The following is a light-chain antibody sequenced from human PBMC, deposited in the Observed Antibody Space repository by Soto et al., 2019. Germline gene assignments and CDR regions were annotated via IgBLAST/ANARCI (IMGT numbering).Light chain of an antibody. J-gene: IGKJ3*01. CDR1: QGIGKH. CDR2: AAS. Sequence: DIQMTQPPSSLSASVGGRVTITCRASQGIGKHLAWYQQKPGKAPKLLIYAASTLQSGVPSRFTGRGSGTAFPLTIPSLQPEDVATYYCQEYTSAPSITFGPGTRVDI. V-gene: IGKV1-27*01. CDR3: QEYTSAPSIT.